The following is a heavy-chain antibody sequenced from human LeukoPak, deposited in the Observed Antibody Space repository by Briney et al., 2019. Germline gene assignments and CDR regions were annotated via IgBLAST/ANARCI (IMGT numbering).Heavy chain of an antibody. D-gene: IGHD1-26*01. CDR2: IYPGDSNT. CDR3: ARLDPGGTYYVFDY. V-gene: IGHV5-51*01. Sequence: GESLKISCKGSGYSFTSFWIAWVRQMPGKGLEWMGIIYPGDSNTRYSPSFQGHDTISADKSISTAYLQWSSLKAPDTAMYYCARLDPGGTYYVFDYWGQGTLVTVSS. CDR1: GYSFTSFW. J-gene: IGHJ4*02.